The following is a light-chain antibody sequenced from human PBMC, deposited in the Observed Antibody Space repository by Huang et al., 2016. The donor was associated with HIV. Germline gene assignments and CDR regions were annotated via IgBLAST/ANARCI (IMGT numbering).Light chain of an antibody. CDR1: QSVSRT. Sequence: EIVMTQSPATLSVSPGERATLSCRASQSVSRTLAWHQQKPGQAPRLLIYGTSTRATGIPARFSGSGSGTEFTLTISSLQSEDFAVYYCQQYNNWPYTFGQGTKLEIK. CDR2: GTS. CDR3: QQYNNWPYT. V-gene: IGKV3-15*01. J-gene: IGKJ2*01.